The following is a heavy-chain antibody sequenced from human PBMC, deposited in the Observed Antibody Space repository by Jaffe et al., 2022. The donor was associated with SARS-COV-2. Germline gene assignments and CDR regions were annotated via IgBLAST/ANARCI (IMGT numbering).Heavy chain of an antibody. J-gene: IGHJ6*02. V-gene: IGHV3-66*02. CDR2: IYSGGST. CDR1: GFTVSSNY. CDR3: AREPRITMVRGAPPGYYYYGMDV. Sequence: EVQLVESGGGLVQPGGSLRLSCAASGFTVSSNYMSWVRQAPGKGLEWVSVIYSGGSTYYADSVKGRFTISRDNSKNTLYLQMNSLRAEDTAVYYCAREPRITMVRGAPPGYYYYGMDVWGQGTTVTVSS. D-gene: IGHD3-10*01.